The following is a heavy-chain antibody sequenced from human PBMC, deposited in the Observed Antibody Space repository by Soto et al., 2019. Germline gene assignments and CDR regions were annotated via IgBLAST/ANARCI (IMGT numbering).Heavy chain of an antibody. V-gene: IGHV4-4*02. CDR3: ARSVAAGPHGGQTGGDY. Sequence: QVQLQESGPGLVKPSGTLSLTCAVSGGSISSSNWWSWVRQPPGKGLEWIGEIYHSGSTNYHPSLKMRVTISVDKSKNQFSLKLRSVTAADTAVYYCARSVAAGPHGGQTGGDYWGQGTLVTVSS. CDR1: GGSISSSNW. J-gene: IGHJ4*02. D-gene: IGHD6-6*01. CDR2: IYHSGST.